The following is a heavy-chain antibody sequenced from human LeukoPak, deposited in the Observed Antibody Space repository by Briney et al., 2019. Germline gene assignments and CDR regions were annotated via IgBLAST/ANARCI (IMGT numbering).Heavy chain of an antibody. CDR1: GFTFSSYS. Sequence: PGGSLRLSCAASGFTFSSYSMNWVRQAPGKGLEWVSYISSSSSTIYYADSVKGRFTISRDNAKNSLYLQMNSLRAEDTAVYYCARIGGQQQVKVQKWGEGTLVTVSS. J-gene: IGHJ4*02. CDR3: ARIGGQQQVKVQK. V-gene: IGHV3-48*01. CDR2: ISSSSSTI. D-gene: IGHD6-13*01.